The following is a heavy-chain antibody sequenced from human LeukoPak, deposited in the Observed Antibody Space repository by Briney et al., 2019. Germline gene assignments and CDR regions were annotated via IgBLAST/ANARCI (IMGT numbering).Heavy chain of an antibody. V-gene: IGHV3-53*01. CDR1: GFTVSSDY. D-gene: IGHD2-2*01. J-gene: IGHJ4*02. CDR2: IYSGGST. CDR3: ARDTSSWHRADY. Sequence: GGSLILSCAASGFTVSSDYMSWVRQAPGKALEWVSIIYSGGSTYYADSVKGRFTISRDNSKNTIYLQMNSLRSEDTAVYYCARDTSSWHRADYWGQGTLVTVSS.